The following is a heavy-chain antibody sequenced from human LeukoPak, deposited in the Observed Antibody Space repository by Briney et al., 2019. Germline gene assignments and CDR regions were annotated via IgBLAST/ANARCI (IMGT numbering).Heavy chain of an antibody. J-gene: IGHJ2*01. CDR3: ARSGWTRAETHWYFDL. D-gene: IGHD3/OR15-3a*01. CDR1: GGSISSGGYY. Sequence: SQTLSLTCTVSGGSISSGGYYWSWIRQHPGKGLEWIGYFYYSGSTDYNPSLKSRVTISVDTSKNQFSLKLSSVTAADTAIYYCARSGWTRAETHWYFDLWGRGTLVTVSS. CDR2: FYYSGST. V-gene: IGHV4-31*03.